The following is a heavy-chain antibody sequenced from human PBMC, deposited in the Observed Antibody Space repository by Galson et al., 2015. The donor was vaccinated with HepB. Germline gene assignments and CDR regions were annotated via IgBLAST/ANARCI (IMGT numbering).Heavy chain of an antibody. V-gene: IGHV1-18*01. CDR2: ISAYNGNT. CDR3: ARDLTTHSYGRYYYYGMDV. J-gene: IGHJ6*02. Sequence: SVKVSCKASGYTFTSYGISWVRQAPGQGLEWMGWISAYNGNTNYAQKLQGRVTMTTDTSTSTAYMELRSLRSDDTAVYYCARDLTTHSYGRYYYYGMDVWGQGATVTVSS. CDR1: GYTFTSYG. D-gene: IGHD5-18*01.